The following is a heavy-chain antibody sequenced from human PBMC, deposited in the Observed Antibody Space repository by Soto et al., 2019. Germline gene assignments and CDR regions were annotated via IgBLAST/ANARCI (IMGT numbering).Heavy chain of an antibody. Sequence: GGSLRLSCAASGFTFSTYAMHWVRQAPGKGLEWVAVISYGGNNKYYADSVKGRCTISRDNSKNTLYVQMSSLRADDTAVYYCARVPRDSSTWSFDYWGQGTLVTVSS. J-gene: IGHJ4*02. D-gene: IGHD6-13*01. V-gene: IGHV3-30-3*01. CDR2: ISYGGNNK. CDR3: ARVPRDSSTWSFDY. CDR1: GFTFSTYA.